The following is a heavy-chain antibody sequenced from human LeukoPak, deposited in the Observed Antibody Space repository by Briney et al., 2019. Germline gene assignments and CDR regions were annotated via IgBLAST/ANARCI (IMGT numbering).Heavy chain of an antibody. Sequence: GGSLRLSCAASGFTFSNAWMSWVRQAPGKGLEWVGRIKSKTDGGTTDYAAPVKGRFTISRDDSKNTLYLQMNSLKTEDTAVYYCTTVDTAMVYYYYYYYVDVWGKGTTVTVSS. J-gene: IGHJ6*03. CDR1: GFTFSNAW. CDR2: IKSKTDGGTT. D-gene: IGHD5-18*01. V-gene: IGHV3-15*01. CDR3: TTVDTAMVYYYYYYYVDV.